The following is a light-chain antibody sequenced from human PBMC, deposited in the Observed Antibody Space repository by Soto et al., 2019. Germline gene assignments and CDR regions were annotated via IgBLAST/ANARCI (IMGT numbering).Light chain of an antibody. Sequence: QSVLTQSPSASASLGASVKVTCTLSSGHTNYAIAWHQQQPEKGPRYLMRVSSDGSHIKGDGIPDRFSGSSSGAERYLIISSLQSEDEADYYCQTWGTDSYVFGTGTKLTVL. J-gene: IGLJ1*01. V-gene: IGLV4-69*01. CDR1: SGHTNYA. CDR3: QTWGTDSYV. CDR2: VSSDGSH.